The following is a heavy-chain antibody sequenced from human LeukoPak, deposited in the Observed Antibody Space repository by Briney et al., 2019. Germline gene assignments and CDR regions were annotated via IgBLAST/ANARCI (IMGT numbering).Heavy chain of an antibody. D-gene: IGHD5-12*01. CDR3: ASSDGLPPRSDSSYDVFDY. CDR1: GGSIISGNW. CDR2: IYHSGRT. V-gene: IGHV4-4*02. Sequence: TSGTLSLTCAVSGGSIISGNWWSWVRQPPGKGLEWIGEIYHSGRTNYNPSLKSRVTMSLDKSKNQFSLNLSSVTAADTALYYCASSDGLPPRSDSSYDVFDYWGQGTLVTVSS. J-gene: IGHJ4*02.